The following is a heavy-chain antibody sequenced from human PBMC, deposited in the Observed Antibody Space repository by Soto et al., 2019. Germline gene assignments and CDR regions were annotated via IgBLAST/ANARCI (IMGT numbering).Heavy chain of an antibody. D-gene: IGHD2-15*01. J-gene: IGHJ4*01. CDR1: GFTFSNNG. CDR2: ISSDGINK. Sequence: QVQLVESGGGAVQPGRSLRLSCAASGFTFSNNGIHWVRQAPGQGLEWVAVISSDGINKYYAASLKGRSTISRDNSKNTLFLQMNSLRVEDTAVYYCAMDLYGGSSRFDYWGHGTLVTVSS. CDR3: AMDLYGGSSRFDY. V-gene: IGHV3-30*03.